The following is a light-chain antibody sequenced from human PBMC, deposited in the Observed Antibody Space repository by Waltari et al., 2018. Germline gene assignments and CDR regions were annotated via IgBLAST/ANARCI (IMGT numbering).Light chain of an antibody. V-gene: IGLV8-61*01. CDR1: SGAISSTSY. J-gene: IGLJ3*02. CDR2: KAT. CDR3: SLYMGSGIWV. Sequence: QTVVTQEPSWSVSPGGTVTLTWSLSSGAISSTSYTTWYQQTPGQAPRTLVYKATSRSSGVPDRFSGSILGNKAALTITGARADDESDYYCSLYMGSGIWVFGGGTKLTVL.